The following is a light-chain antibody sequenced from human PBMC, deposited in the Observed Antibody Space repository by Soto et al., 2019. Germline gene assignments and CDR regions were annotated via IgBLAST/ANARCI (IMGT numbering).Light chain of an antibody. J-gene: IGLJ2*01. CDR2: EVT. V-gene: IGLV2-8*01. CDR1: SSVIGGYNY. Sequence: QSVLTQPPSASGSPGQSVAISCTGTSSVIGGYNYVSWYQQHSGKAPKLIIYEVTRRPSGVPDRFSGSKSGSTASLAVSGLHAEDEADYYCASYAGNNVLFGVGTQLTVL. CDR3: ASYAGNNVL.